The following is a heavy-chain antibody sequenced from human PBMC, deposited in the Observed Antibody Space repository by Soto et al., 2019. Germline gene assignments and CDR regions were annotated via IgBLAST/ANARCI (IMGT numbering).Heavy chain of an antibody. CDR1: GYTFTGYY. V-gene: IGHV1-2*02. D-gene: IGHD6-6*01. J-gene: IGHJ4*02. CDR2: INPNSGGT. Sequence: QVQLVQSGAEVKKPGASVKVSCKDPGYTFTGYYMHWVRQAPGQGTEWMGWINPNSGGTTYAQKFQGRVTGTRDSSISTAYMELSSLRSDDTAVYYCARGGSSSLDYWGQGTLVTVSS. CDR3: ARGGSSSLDY.